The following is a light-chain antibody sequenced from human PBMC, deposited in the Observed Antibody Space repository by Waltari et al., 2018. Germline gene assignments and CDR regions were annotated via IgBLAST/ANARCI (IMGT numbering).Light chain of an antibody. J-gene: IGLJ2*01. Sequence: QSVLTQPPLASGPTGQRVTSYCSGSSSNSGSNYVYWYQHPQGTAPKFLIYRNYQRPSGVPYRFSGSKSGTSASLAISGLRSEDEADYYCATWDDSLSGVVFGGGTKLTVL. CDR3: ATWDDSLSGVV. CDR2: RNY. V-gene: IGLV1-47*01. CDR1: SSNSGSNY.